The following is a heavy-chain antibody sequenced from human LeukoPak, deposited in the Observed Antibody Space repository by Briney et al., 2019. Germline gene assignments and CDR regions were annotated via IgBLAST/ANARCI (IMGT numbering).Heavy chain of an antibody. D-gene: IGHD5/OR15-5a*01. V-gene: IGHV4-34*01. CDR1: GFTFSSYV. CDR2: INHSGNT. J-gene: IGHJ4*02. CDR3: ARKTVSTGVDY. Sequence: GSLRLSCAASGFTFSSYVMSWVRQPPGKGLEWIGEINHSGNTGYNPSLKSRVTISVDTSKNQFSLKLSSVTAADTAVYYCARKTVSTGVDYWGQGTLVTVSS.